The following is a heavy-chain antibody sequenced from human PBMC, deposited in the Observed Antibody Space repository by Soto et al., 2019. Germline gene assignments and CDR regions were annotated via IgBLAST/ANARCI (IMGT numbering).Heavy chain of an antibody. CDR3: ALSYCGGDCYPDYYGMDV. CDR1: GYSFTSYW. Sequence: GESLKISCKGSGYSFTSYWIGWVRQMPGKGLEWMGIIYPGDSDTRYSPSFQGQVTISADKSISTAYLQWISLKASDTAMYYCALSYCGGDCYPDYYGMDVWGQGTTVTVSS. J-gene: IGHJ6*02. V-gene: IGHV5-51*01. CDR2: IYPGDSDT. D-gene: IGHD2-21*02.